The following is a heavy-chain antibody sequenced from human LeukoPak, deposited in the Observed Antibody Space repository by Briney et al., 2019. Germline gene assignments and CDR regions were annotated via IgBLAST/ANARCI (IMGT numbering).Heavy chain of an antibody. CDR1: GFTFSSYS. V-gene: IGHV3-21*01. Sequence: GGSLRLSCAASGFTFSSYSMNWVRQAPGKGLEWVSSISSSSSYIYYADSVKGRFTISRDNAKNSLYLQMNSLRAEDTAVYYCARDDYYDSSGYYLAALDIWGQGTMVTVSS. CDR3: ARDDYYDSSGYYLAALDI. D-gene: IGHD3-22*01. CDR2: ISSSSSYI. J-gene: IGHJ3*02.